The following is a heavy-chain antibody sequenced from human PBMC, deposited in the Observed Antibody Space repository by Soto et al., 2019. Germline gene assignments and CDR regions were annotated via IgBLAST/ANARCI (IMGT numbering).Heavy chain of an antibody. J-gene: IGHJ6*03. CDR3: ARRARSWYDYYYYMDV. CDR1: GGSISSYY. D-gene: IGHD6-13*01. CDR2: IYYSGST. V-gene: IGHV4-59*01. Sequence: QVQLQESGPGLVKPSETLSLTCTVSGGSISSYYWSWIRQPPGKGLEWIGYIYYSGSTNYNPSLKSRVTISVDTSKNQFSLKLSSVTAADTAVYYCARRARSWYDYYYYMDVWGKGTTVTVSS.